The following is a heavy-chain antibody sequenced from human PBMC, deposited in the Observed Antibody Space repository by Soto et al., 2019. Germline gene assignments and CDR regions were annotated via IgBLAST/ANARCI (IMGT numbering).Heavy chain of an antibody. Sequence: PGGSLRLSCAASGFTFSSYGMHWVRQAPGKGLEWVAVISYDGSNKYYADSVKGRFTISRDNSKNTLYLQMNSLRAEDTAVYYCAKDGSWNYGGPTFDYWGQGTLVTVSS. V-gene: IGHV3-30*18. D-gene: IGHD1-7*01. CDR2: ISYDGSNK. J-gene: IGHJ4*02. CDR3: AKDGSWNYGGPTFDY. CDR1: GFTFSSYG.